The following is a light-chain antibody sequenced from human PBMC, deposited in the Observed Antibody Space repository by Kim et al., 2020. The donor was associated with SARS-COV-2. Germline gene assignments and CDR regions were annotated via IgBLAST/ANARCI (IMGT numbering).Light chain of an antibody. CDR2: GTS. Sequence: LSAGERATLSCRDSHSVTRNNLAWCQKKPGQAPGVLIDGTSSRATGIPDRFSGSGSATDFNLTISRLEPEDLAVYYCQQYDNSPYTFGQGTKLEI. CDR3: QQYDNSPYT. J-gene: IGKJ2*01. V-gene: IGKV3-20*01. CDR1: HSVTRNN.